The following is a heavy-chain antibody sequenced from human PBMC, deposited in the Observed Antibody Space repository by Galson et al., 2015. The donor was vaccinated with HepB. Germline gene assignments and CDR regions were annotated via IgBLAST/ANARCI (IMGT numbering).Heavy chain of an antibody. Sequence: SLRLSCAVSGFSFSNHWMTWVRQAPGKGPEWVANIKQDGSEQYYVGSVKGRFTISRDNAKNSLYLQMNSLRAEDTAVYYCAGDRLHGGAPTLDYWGQGALVTVSS. J-gene: IGHJ4*02. CDR3: AGDRLHGGAPTLDY. CDR2: IKQDGSEQ. CDR1: GFSFSNHW. V-gene: IGHV3-7*03. D-gene: IGHD2-21*01.